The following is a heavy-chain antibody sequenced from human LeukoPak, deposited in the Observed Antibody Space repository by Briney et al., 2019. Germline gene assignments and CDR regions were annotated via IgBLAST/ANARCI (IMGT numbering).Heavy chain of an antibody. J-gene: IGHJ4*02. Sequence: KPSETLSLTCAVSGGSISSNNWWIWVRQSPEKGLEWIGSIYYSGSTYYNPSLKSRVTISVDTSKNQFSLKLSSVTAADTAVYYCARRGPRYCSSTSCSHFDYWGQGTLVTVSS. V-gene: IGHV4-39*01. CDR2: IYYSGST. CDR1: GGSISSNNW. CDR3: ARRGPRYCSSTSCSHFDY. D-gene: IGHD2-2*01.